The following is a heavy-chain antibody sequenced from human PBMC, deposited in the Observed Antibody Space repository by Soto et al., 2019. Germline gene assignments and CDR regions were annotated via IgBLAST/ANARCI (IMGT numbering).Heavy chain of an antibody. V-gene: IGHV1-69*13. CDR3: ARGSDYDSSGYYYSWFDH. Sequence: ASVKVSCKASGGTFSSYAISWVRQAPGQGLEWMGGIIPIFGTANYAQKFQGRVTITADESTSTAYMELSSLRSEDTAVYYCARGSDYDSSGYYYSWFDHWGQGTLVTVSS. CDR1: GGTFSSYA. J-gene: IGHJ5*02. D-gene: IGHD3-22*01. CDR2: IIPIFGTA.